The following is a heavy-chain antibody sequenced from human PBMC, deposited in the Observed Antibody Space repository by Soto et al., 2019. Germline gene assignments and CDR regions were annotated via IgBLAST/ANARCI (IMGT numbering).Heavy chain of an antibody. V-gene: IGHV3-30*18. D-gene: IGHD1-26*01. CDR3: AKSLVGRYAAYYYYTMDV. CDR2: ISYDGNNK. Sequence: QVQLVESGGGVVQPGRSLRLSCAAAGFTFSSHGMHWVRQAPGKGLEWVAVISYDGNNKYYADSVKGRFTISRDNSKNTLYLQMNSLRAEDTAVYYCAKSLVGRYAAYYYYTMDVWGQGTTVTVSS. J-gene: IGHJ6*02. CDR1: GFTFSSHG.